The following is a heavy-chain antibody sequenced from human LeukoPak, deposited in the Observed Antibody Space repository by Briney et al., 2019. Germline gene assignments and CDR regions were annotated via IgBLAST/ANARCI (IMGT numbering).Heavy chain of an antibody. CDR2: ISWNSGSS. J-gene: IGHJ6*02. CDR3: AKDAGDSPHYYYYYGMDV. CDR1: GFPFGDYA. V-gene: IGHV3-9*01. Sequence: SLRLSCEASGFPFGDYAMHWVRQAPGKGLEWVSGISWNSGSSGYVDSVKGRFTVSRDNAKNSLYLQMNSLRSEDTALYFCAKDAGDSPHYYYYYGMDVWGQGTTVTVSS. D-gene: IGHD2-21*02.